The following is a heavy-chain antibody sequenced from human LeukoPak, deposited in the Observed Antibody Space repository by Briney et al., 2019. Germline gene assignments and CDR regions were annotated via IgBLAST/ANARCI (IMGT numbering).Heavy chain of an antibody. CDR3: ARARAGTNNFDY. V-gene: IGHV1-2*06. CDR2: INPNSGGT. Sequence: ASVKVSCKASGYTFTGYCMHWVRQAPGQGLEWMGRINPNSGGTNYAQKFQGRVTMTRDTPISTAYMELSRLRSDDTAVYYCARARAGTNNFDYWGQGTLVTVSS. CDR1: GYTFTGYC. J-gene: IGHJ4*02. D-gene: IGHD6-19*01.